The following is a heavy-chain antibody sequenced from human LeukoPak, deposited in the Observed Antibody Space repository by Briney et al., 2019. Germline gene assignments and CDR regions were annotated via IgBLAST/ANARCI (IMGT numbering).Heavy chain of an antibody. J-gene: IGHJ6*03. CDR2: IYYSGST. Sequence: SETLSLTCTVSGGSISSSSYYWGWIRQPPGKGLEWIGSIYYSGSTYYNPSLKSRVTISVDTSKNQFSLKLSSVTAADTAVYYCARVYDFWSGYFYYYYMDVWGKGTTVTVSS. V-gene: IGHV4-39*07. CDR3: ARVYDFWSGYFYYYYMDV. D-gene: IGHD3-3*01. CDR1: GGSISSSSYY.